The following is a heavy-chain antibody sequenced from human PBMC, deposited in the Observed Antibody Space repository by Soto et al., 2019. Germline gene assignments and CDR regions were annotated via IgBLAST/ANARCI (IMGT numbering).Heavy chain of an antibody. CDR1: GGSISSSNW. V-gene: IGHV4-4*02. J-gene: IGHJ4*02. CDR2: IYHSGST. Sequence: SETLSLTCTVSGGSISSSNWWSWVRQPPGKGLEWIGEIYHSGSTNYNPSLKSRVTISVDKSKNQFSLKLSSVTAADTAVYYCARAFGVVTTLSTYFDYWGQGTLVTVSS. CDR3: ARAFGVVTTLSTYFDY. D-gene: IGHD5-12*01.